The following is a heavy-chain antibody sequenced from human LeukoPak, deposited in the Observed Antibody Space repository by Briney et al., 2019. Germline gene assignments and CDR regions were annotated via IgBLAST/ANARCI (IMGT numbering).Heavy chain of an antibody. CDR3: ARRAGAYSHPYDY. CDR1: GFTFSTYG. J-gene: IGHJ4*02. CDR2: IYSGGST. D-gene: IGHD4/OR15-4a*01. V-gene: IGHV3-66*04. Sequence: GGSLRLSCAASGFTFSTYGMHWVRQAPGKGLEWVSVIYSGGSTYYADSVKGRFTISRDNSKNTLYLQMNSLRAEDTAVYYCARRAGAYSHPYDYWGQGTLVTVSS.